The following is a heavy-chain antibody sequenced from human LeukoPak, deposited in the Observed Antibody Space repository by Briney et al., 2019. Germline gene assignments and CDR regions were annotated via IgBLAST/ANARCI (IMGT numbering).Heavy chain of an antibody. CDR1: GYTFTGYY. D-gene: IGHD4-17*01. V-gene: IGHV1-2*02. CDR2: INPNSGGT. Sequence: SVKVSCKASGYTFTGYYMHWVRQAPGQGLEWMGWINPNSGGTNYAQKFQGRVTMTRDTSISTAYMELSRLRSDDTAVYYCARTYGEADGLNGYYFDYWGQGTLVTVSS. CDR3: ARTYGEADGLNGYYFDY. J-gene: IGHJ4*02.